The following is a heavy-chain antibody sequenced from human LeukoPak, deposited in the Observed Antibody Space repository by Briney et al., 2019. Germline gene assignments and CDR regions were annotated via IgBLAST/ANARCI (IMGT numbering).Heavy chain of an antibody. CDR1: GLTFSSYS. CDR3: AADPYSGVLNY. J-gene: IGHJ4*02. CDR2: ISRRSSDI. Sequence: GGSLRLSCAASGLTFSSYSMKWVGQAPGKGREGVSSISRRSSDIYYADSVKGRFTISRDNAKNSLYLHMNSLRAEDTAVYYCAADPYSGVLNYWGQGTLVTVSS. V-gene: IGHV3-21*04. D-gene: IGHD2-21*01.